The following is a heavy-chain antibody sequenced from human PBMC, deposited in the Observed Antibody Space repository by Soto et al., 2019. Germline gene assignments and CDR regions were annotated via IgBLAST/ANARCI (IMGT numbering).Heavy chain of an antibody. CDR2: SYYSGSR. CDR1: GDSITSSSYH. V-gene: IGHV4-39*01. J-gene: IGHJ6*03. Sequence: HLQLQESCPGLVKPSETRSLTCTGSGDSITSSSYHWGGIRQPPGKGLEGIGTSYYSGSRHYHPPLNSRVTMSVDMSKNQFSLSLSSVTAADTAVYHCARHEARSYFYMDVWGKGTTVTVSS. CDR3: ARHEARSYFYMDV.